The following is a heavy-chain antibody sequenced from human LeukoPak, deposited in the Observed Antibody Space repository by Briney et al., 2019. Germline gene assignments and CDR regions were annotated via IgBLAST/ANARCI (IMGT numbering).Heavy chain of an antibody. CDR3: AKGARMYYFDY. Sequence: GGSLRLSCAASGFTFSSYAMHWVRQAPGKGLEWVAVISYDGSNKYYADSVKGRFTISRDNSKNTLYLQMNSLRAEDTAVYYCAKGARMYYFDYWGQGTLVTVSS. V-gene: IGHV3-30*04. CDR2: ISYDGSNK. CDR1: GFTFSSYA. J-gene: IGHJ4*02. D-gene: IGHD2-8*01.